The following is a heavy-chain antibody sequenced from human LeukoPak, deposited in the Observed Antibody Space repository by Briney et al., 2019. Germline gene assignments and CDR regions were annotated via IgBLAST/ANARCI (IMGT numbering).Heavy chain of an antibody. J-gene: IGHJ4*02. V-gene: IGHV3-48*03. CDR2: ISSSGSTI. D-gene: IGHD4-17*01. CDR3: ARDGDYGDYVFDY. Sequence: GGSLRLSCAASGFTFSSYEMNWVRQAPGKGLEWVSYISSSGSTIYYADSVKGRFTISRDNAKNSLYLQMNSLRAEDTAVYYCARDGDYGDYVFDYWGQGTLVTVSS. CDR1: GFTFSSYE.